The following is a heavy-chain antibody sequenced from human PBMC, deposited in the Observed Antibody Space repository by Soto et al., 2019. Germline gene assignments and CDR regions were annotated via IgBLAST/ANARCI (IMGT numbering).Heavy chain of an antibody. CDR1: GFTFSSYA. Sequence: PGWYLRLSSAASGFTFSSYAMHWVRQAPGKGLEWVAVISYDGSNKYYADSVKGRFTISRDNSKNTLYLQMNSLRAEDTAVYYCARDRLYYSNIYYSNCGMDFRCQRTTGTGSS. V-gene: IGHV3-30-3*01. J-gene: IGHJ6*02. D-gene: IGHD3-22*01. CDR2: ISYDGSNK. CDR3: ARDRLYYSNIYYSNCGMDF.